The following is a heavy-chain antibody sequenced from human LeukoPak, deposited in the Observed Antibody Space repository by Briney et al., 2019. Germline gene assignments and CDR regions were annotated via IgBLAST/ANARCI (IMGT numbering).Heavy chain of an antibody. Sequence: PGGSLRLSCEISGFTLTTNAMGWVRQAPGKGLEWVSSISTAGSTFYADSVRGRFTVSRDTSKNTVLLQMNSLRVEDTAVYYCAKRSEFAVAGKPPHFDYWGQGTLVTVSS. CDR2: ISTAGST. D-gene: IGHD6-19*01. J-gene: IGHJ4*02. CDR3: AKRSEFAVAGKPPHFDY. V-gene: IGHV3-23*01. CDR1: GFTLTTNA.